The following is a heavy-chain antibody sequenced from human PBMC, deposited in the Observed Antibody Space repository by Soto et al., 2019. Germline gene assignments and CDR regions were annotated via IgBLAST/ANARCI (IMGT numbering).Heavy chain of an antibody. CDR2: TSHGGST. J-gene: IGHJ5*02. CDR3: ARDGHSSGWS. CDR1: GGSITSSDW. Sequence: QVQLQESGPGLVKPSGTLSLTCAVSGGSITSSDWWSWVRQPPGKGLEWIGETSHGGSTTYNPSLKSRVPISVDKTKNQFSLKLSSVTAADTAVYYCARDGHSSGWSWGQGTLVTVSS. V-gene: IGHV4-4*02. D-gene: IGHD6-19*01.